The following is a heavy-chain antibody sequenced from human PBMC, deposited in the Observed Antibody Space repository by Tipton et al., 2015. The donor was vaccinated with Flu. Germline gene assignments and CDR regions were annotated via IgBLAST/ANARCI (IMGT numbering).Heavy chain of an antibody. D-gene: IGHD2-15*01. CDR3: ARVGGYCSGGSCYFDY. Sequence: TLSLTCTVSGGSISSSSYYWGWIRQPPGKGLEWIGSIYYSGSTYYNPSLKSRVTISVDTSKNQFSLKLSSVTAADTAVYYCARVGGYCSGGSCYFDYWGQGTLVTVS. CDR2: IYYSGST. J-gene: IGHJ4*02. CDR1: GGSISSSSYY. V-gene: IGHV4-39*07.